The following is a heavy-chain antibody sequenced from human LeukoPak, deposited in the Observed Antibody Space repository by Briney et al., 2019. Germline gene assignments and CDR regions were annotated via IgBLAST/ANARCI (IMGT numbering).Heavy chain of an antibody. D-gene: IGHD5-12*01. CDR2: MNPNSGNT. J-gene: IGHJ6*03. Sequence: GASVKVSYEASVYTFTSYDINWVRQATGQGLEWMGWMNPNSGNTGYAQKFQGRVTITRNTSISTAYMELSSLRSEDTAVYYCARVIVATTYYYYYMDVWGKGTTVTVSS. CDR1: VYTFTSYD. V-gene: IGHV1-8*01. CDR3: ARVIVATTYYYYYMDV.